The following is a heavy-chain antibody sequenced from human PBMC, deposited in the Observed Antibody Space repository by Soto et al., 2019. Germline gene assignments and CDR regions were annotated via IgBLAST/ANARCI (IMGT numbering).Heavy chain of an antibody. CDR2: IYTSGST. D-gene: IGHD3-22*01. CDR1: GGSISSYY. V-gene: IGHV4-4*07. Sequence: QVQLQESGPGLVKPSETLSLTCTVSGGSISSYYWSWIRQPAGKGLEWIGRIYTSGSTTYNPSLKSRVTMSVDTSKNQFSLKLSSVTAADTAVYYCARDLPYYDSSGFDYWGQGTLVTVSS. J-gene: IGHJ4*02. CDR3: ARDLPYYDSSGFDY.